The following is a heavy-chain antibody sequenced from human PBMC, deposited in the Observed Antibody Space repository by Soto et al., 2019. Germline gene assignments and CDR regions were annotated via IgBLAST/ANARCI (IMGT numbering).Heavy chain of an antibody. J-gene: IGHJ3*02. V-gene: IGHV1-18*01. D-gene: IGHD4-17*01. CDR1: GYTFTSYG. Sequence: QVQLVQSGAEVKKPGASVKVSCKASGYTFTSYGITWVRQPPGQGLEWMGWISAYNGNTTYAQKLQGRVTMTTDTSTSTAYMELRSLRSDDTAVYYCAREMTTVTSGAFDIWGQGTMVTVSS. CDR3: AREMTTVTSGAFDI. CDR2: ISAYNGNT.